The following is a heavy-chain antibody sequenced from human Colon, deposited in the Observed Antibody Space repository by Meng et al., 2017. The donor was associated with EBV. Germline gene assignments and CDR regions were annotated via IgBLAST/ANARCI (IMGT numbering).Heavy chain of an antibody. V-gene: IGHV7-4-1*02. CDR1: GYIFSTYA. CDR3: AREVESWFDP. J-gene: IGHJ5*02. D-gene: IGHD1-1*01. CDR2: INTNTANP. Sequence: QVQLVQSGSELKKPGASVKVSCKASGYIFSTYAINWVRQAPGQGLEWMGWINTNTANPTYAQGFTGRFVFSLDTSVNTAYLQISNLKADDTAVYYCAREVESWFDPWGQGTLVTVSS.